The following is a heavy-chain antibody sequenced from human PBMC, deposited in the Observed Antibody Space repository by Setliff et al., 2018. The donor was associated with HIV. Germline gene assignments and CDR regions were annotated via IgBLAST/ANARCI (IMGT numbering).Heavy chain of an antibody. J-gene: IGHJ6*03. CDR1: GGAITNSRHY. CDR2: ISDSATT. CDR3: ARGKHDFSNYGSSDYFYYMDV. D-gene: IGHD4-4*01. Sequence: PSETLSLTCAVSGGAITNSRHYWVWIRQSPGKGLEWIGTRISDSATTSVNPSLKSRVTISLDTSKKQFSLKVISVTAADTAIYYCARGKHDFSNYGSSDYFYYMDVWGKGTTVT. V-gene: IGHV4-39*07.